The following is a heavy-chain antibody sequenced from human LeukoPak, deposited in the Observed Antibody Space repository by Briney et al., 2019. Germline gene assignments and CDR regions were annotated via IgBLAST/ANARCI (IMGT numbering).Heavy chain of an antibody. D-gene: IGHD4-17*01. J-gene: IGHJ5*02. CDR1: GFTFSSYG. CDR2: ISYDGSNK. V-gene: IGHV3-30*18. Sequence: PGRSLRLSCAASGFTFSSYGMHWVRQAPGKGLEWVAVISYDGSNKYYADSVKGRFTISRDNSKNTLYLQMNSLRAEDTAVYYCAKGTTVTNNWFDPWGQGTLVTVSS. CDR3: AKGTTVTNNWFDP.